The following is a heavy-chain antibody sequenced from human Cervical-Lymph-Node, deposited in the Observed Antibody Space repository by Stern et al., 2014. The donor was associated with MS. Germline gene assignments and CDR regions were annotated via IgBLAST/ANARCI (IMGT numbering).Heavy chain of an antibody. J-gene: IGHJ6*02. V-gene: IGHV3-33*01. CDR3: ARELLPAEDYYYGMDV. D-gene: IGHD2-2*01. CDR1: GFTFSSYG. Sequence: VQLVESGGGVVQPGRSLRLSCAASGFTFSSYGMHWVRQAPGKGLEWVAVIWYDGSNKYYADSVKGRFTISRDNSTTKVDRQMNSLRAEDTAVYYCARELLPAEDYYYGMDVWGQGTTVTVSS. CDR2: IWYDGSNK.